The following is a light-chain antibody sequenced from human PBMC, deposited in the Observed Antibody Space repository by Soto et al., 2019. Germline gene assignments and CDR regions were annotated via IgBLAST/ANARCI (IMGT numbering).Light chain of an antibody. CDR2: AAS. CDR3: QQTYKIPFT. Sequence: DIQMTQSPSSLSASVGARVTITCRASQTISNYVNWYQQELGEAPKLLIHAASILQGGVPSRFSGSGSGTAFTLTISSLQPDDFATYYCQQTYKIPFTVGGGTKVEI. V-gene: IGKV1-39*01. CDR1: QTISNY. J-gene: IGKJ4*01.